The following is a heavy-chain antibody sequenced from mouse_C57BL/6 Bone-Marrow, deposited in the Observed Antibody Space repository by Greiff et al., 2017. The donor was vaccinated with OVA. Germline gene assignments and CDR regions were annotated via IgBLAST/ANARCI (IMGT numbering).Heavy chain of an antibody. V-gene: IGHV1-74*01. CDR3: AIWEGTTVVATSGDY. CDR1: GYTFTSYW. D-gene: IGHD1-1*01. CDR2: IHPSDSDT. J-gene: IGHJ2*01. Sequence: QVQLQQPGAELVKPGASVKVSCKASGYTFTSYWMHWVKQRPGQGLEWIGRIHPSDSDTNYNQKFKGKATLTVDKSSSTAYMQLSSLTSEDSAVYYGAIWEGTTVVATSGDYWGQGTTLTVSS.